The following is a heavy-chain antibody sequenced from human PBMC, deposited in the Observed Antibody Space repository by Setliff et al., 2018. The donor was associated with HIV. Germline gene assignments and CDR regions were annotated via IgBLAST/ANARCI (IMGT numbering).Heavy chain of an antibody. CDR3: ARGGLRVRGAIDP. D-gene: IGHD3-10*01. V-gene: IGHV4-4*07. CDR2: IYTSGTT. J-gene: IGHJ5*02. CDR1: SDSIRRYY. Sequence: TSETLSLTCIVSSDSIRRYYVNWIRQPAGKGLEWVGRIYTSGTTNYNPSLKSRLTMSLDTSKNQFSLKLNSVTAADTAVYYCARGGLRVRGAIDPWGQGTLVTVSS.